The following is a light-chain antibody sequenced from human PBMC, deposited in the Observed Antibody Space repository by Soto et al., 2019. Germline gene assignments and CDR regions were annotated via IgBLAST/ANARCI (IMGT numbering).Light chain of an antibody. J-gene: IGLJ2*01. CDR1: SSDIGDYDY. Sequence: QSALTQPASVSGSPGQSITISCTGTSSDIGDYDYVSWYQHHPGRAPKLMIYDVSNRPSGISNRFSGSKSGNTASLTISGLQAEDEADYFCSSYTSSSTYAVFGGGTKLTVL. CDR2: DVS. V-gene: IGLV2-14*03. CDR3: SSYTSSSTYAV.